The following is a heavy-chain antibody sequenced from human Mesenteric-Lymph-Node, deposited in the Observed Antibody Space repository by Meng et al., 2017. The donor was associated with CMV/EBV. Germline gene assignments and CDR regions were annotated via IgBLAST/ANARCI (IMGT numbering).Heavy chain of an antibody. V-gene: IGHV4-38-2*01. CDR1: GYSFSSAYL. CDR3: ARGGSTSLYYYYALDV. D-gene: IGHD3-10*01. CDR2: IYHTANT. J-gene: IGHJ6*02. Sequence: GSLRLSCAVSGYSFSSAYLWGWIRQPPGKGLEWIGTIYHTANTYYNPSLRSRVTISVSTSENQFSLKLTSVTAADTAMYYCARGGSTSLYYYYALDVWGQGTTVTVSS.